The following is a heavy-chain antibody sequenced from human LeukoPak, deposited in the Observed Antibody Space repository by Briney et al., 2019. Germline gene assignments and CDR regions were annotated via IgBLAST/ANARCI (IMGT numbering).Heavy chain of an antibody. J-gene: IGHJ4*02. V-gene: IGHV4-39*01. CDR3: ARQVATTKVAFDY. D-gene: IGHD5-24*01. CDR1: GGSISSSSYY. Sequence: SETLSLTCTVSGGSISSSSYYWGWIRQPPGKGLEWIGSIYYSGSTYYNPSLKSRVTISVDTSKNQSSLKLSSVTAADTAVSYCARQVATTKVAFDYWGQGTLVTVSS. CDR2: IYYSGST.